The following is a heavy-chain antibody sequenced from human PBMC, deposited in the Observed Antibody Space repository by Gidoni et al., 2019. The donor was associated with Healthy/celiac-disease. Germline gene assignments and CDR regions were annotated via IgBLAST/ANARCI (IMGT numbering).Heavy chain of an antibody. V-gene: IGHV4-38-2*01. CDR2: IYHSGST. CDR3: ARAGAGDASSSLGDPHDYYYYYYGMDV. CDR1: GYSISSGYY. J-gene: IGHJ6*02. Sequence: QVQLQESGPGLVKPSETLSLTCAVSGYSISSGYYWGWIRQPPGKGLEWIGSIYHSGSTYYNPSLKSRVTISVDTSKNQFSLKLSSVTAADTAVYYCARAGAGDASSSLGDPHDYYYYYYGMDVWGQGTTVTVSS. D-gene: IGHD6-13*01.